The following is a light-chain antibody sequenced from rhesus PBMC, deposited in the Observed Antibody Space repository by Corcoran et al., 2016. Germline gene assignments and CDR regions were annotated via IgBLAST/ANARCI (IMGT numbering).Light chain of an antibody. V-gene: IGKV1-69*01. CDR3: QHHDNSPFT. J-gene: IGKJ3*01. Sequence: DIQMTQSPSSLSASVGDRVTITCRASPGINNWLAWSQQKPGKAPKLLIYRASNLETGVPSRFSGSGAGTDFTLTIRSRQPEDIATYYCQHHDNSPFTFGPGTKLDIK. CDR1: PGINNW. CDR2: RAS.